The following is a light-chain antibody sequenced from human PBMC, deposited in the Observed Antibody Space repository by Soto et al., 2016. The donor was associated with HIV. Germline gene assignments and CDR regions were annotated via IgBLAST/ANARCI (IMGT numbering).Light chain of an antibody. J-gene: IGLJ2*01. CDR1: NIGSKS. CDR3: QVWDSSSDHVV. CDR2: DDN. V-gene: IGLV3-21*03. Sequence: SYVLTQPPSVSVAPGKTARITCGGDNIGSKSLHWYQQKPGQAPVMVVYDDNDRPSGIPERFSGSNSGNTATLTITRVEAGDEADYFCQVWDSSSDHVVFGGGTKLAV.